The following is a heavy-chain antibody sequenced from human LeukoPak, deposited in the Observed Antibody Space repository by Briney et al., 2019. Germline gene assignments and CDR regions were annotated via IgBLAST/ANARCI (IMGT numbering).Heavy chain of an antibody. CDR2: ITSRDGST. J-gene: IGHJ4*02. V-gene: IGHV3-23*01. Sequence: GGSLRLSCAATGITFSSYAMSGVRQSPGGGVEWVSAITSRDGSTYYADSMKGRFNISRDNSRNTLYLQMNSLRAEDTALYHCAKAFHTTSWNTFDYWGQGTLVTVSS. CDR3: AKAFHTTSWNTFDY. D-gene: IGHD6-13*01. CDR1: GITFSSYA.